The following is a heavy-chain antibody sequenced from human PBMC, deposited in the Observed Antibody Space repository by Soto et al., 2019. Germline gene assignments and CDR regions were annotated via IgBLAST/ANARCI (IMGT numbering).Heavy chain of an antibody. Sequence: ASVKVSCKVSGYTLTELSMHWVRQAPGKGLEWMGGFDPEDGETIYAQKFQGRVAMTEDTSTDTAYMELSSLRSEDTAVYYCAAPYTITMVRGVIQMWGQGTLVTVS. V-gene: IGHV1-24*01. CDR1: GYTLTELS. D-gene: IGHD3-10*01. J-gene: IGHJ4*02. CDR2: FDPEDGET. CDR3: AAPYTITMVRGVIQM.